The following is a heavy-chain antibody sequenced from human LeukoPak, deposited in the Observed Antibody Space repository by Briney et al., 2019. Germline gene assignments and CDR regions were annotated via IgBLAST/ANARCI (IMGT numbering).Heavy chain of an antibody. CDR2: IYPGDSDT. J-gene: IGHJ4*02. V-gene: IGHV5-51*01. CDR1: GYSFTTYW. D-gene: IGHD6-6*01. Sequence: GESLKISFKGSGYSFTTYWIGWGRQMPGRGLEWMAIIYPGDSDTRYSPSFQGQVTVSADKSVSTAYLQWSSLKAADTAMYYCARGSSSSLEYFDYWGQGTLVTVSS. CDR3: ARGSSSSLEYFDY.